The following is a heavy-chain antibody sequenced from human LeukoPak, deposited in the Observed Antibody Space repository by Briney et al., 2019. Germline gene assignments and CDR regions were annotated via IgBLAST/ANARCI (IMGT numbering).Heavy chain of an antibody. D-gene: IGHD4-11*01. CDR2: IIPILGIA. CDR3: THYSNYRYYFDY. Sequence: SVKVSCKASGGTFSSYAISWVRQAPGQGLEWMGRIIPILGIANYAQKFQGRVTITADKSTSTAYMELSSLRSEDTAVYYCTHYSNYRYYFDYWGQGTLVTVSS. J-gene: IGHJ4*02. CDR1: GGTFSSYA. V-gene: IGHV1-69*04.